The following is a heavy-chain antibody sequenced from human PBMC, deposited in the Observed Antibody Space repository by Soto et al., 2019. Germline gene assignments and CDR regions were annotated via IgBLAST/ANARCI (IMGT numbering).Heavy chain of an antibody. CDR1: GYTFTSYD. CDR3: VGAPQRGDWFEP. J-gene: IGHJ5*02. D-gene: IGHD3-10*01. V-gene: IGHV1-8*01. CDR2: MNPNSGKT. Sequence: QVQLVQSGAEVKKPGASVKVSCKASGYTFTSYDSNWVRQATGQGLEWMGWMNPNSGKTGYEQKFQGRGTMTRINAISTSDMELRRLRSEDTALYYCVGAPQRGDWFEPWGQGNLVTVSS.